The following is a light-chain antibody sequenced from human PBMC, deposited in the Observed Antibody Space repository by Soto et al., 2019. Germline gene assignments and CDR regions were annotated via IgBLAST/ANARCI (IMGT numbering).Light chain of an antibody. V-gene: IGKV1-33*01. J-gene: IGKJ4*01. Sequence: DILMTQSPSSLSASVGDRVTITCQASQDISNYLNWYQQKPGKAPKLLIYDPSNLETGVPSRFSGSGSGTDFTFTISSLQPEDIATYYCQQYDNPNLTVTFGGGTKVEIK. CDR3: QQYDNPNLTVT. CDR1: QDISNY. CDR2: DPS.